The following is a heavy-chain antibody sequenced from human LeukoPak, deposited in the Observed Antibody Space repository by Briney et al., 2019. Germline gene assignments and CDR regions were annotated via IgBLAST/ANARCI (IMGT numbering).Heavy chain of an antibody. D-gene: IGHD2-15*01. CDR2: ISPYNGNT. J-gene: IGHJ5*02. Sequence: GASVKVSCKASGDTFTEYGINWVRQAPGRGLEWMGWISPYNGNTNYAQKLQGRFTMTTDTSTSTAYMELRSLRSDDTAVYYCARGYCTGGGCYPAGEWFDPWGQGTLVTVSS. CDR3: ARGYCTGGGCYPAGEWFDP. CDR1: GDTFTEYG. V-gene: IGHV1-18*01.